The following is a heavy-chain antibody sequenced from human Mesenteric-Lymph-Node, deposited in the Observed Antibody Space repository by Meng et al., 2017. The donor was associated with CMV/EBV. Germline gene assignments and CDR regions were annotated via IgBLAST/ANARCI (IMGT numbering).Heavy chain of an antibody. Sequence: SETLSLTCTVSGGSISSYYWSWIRQPPGKGLEWIGYFHSSGSSNYNPSLKSRVTLSVDTSQNQFSLKLTSVTDADTAVYYCARTARGMDVWGQGTAVTVSS. CDR1: GGSISSYY. CDR3: ARTARGMDV. CDR2: FHSSGSS. J-gene: IGHJ6*02. V-gene: IGHV4-59*01.